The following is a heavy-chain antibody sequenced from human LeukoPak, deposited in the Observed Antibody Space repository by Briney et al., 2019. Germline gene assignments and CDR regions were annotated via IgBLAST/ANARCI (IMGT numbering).Heavy chain of an antibody. J-gene: IGHJ3*02. CDR2: IYYSGST. CDR3: ARAMATIEAFDI. V-gene: IGHV4-59*01. CDR1: GGSISSYY. D-gene: IGHD5-12*01. Sequence: SETLSLTCTVSGGSISSYYWSWIRQPPGKGLEWIGYIYYSGSTNYNPSLKSRVTISVDTSKNQFSLKLSSVTAADTAVYYCARAMATIEAFDIWGQGTMVTASS.